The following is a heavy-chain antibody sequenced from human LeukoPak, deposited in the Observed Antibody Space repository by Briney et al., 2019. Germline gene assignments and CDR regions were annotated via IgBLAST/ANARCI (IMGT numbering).Heavy chain of an antibody. V-gene: IGHV3-15*01. Sequence: PGGSLRVSCAASGFTFIYAWMTWVRQAPGKELEWVGRIKSKADGGTPDYAAPVSGRFTISRDDSKNTVYLQMNSLKTEDTAVYYCTRVMVNDYGSGIHYFDYWGQGTLVTVSS. CDR3: TRVMVNDYGSGIHYFDY. J-gene: IGHJ4*02. CDR2: IKSKADGGTP. CDR1: GFTFIYAW. D-gene: IGHD3-10*01.